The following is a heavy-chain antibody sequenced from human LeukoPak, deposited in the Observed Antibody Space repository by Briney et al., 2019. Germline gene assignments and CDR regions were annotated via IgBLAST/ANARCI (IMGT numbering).Heavy chain of an antibody. CDR2: IYYSGST. V-gene: IGHV4-59*03. Sequence: SETLSVTCTVPSGSISSYYWCWSRQPPGKGLEWIGYIYYSGSTNYNPSLKSPITISLDTSKNQFYLKLSLATAADMVFYHCARSAVGGFMDYWGQGTLVSVSS. CDR3: ARSAVGGFMDY. CDR1: SGSISSYY. D-gene: IGHD2-15*01. J-gene: IGHJ4*02.